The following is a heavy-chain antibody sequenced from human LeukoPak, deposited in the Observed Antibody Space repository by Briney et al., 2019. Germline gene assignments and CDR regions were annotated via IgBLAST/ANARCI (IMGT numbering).Heavy chain of an antibody. D-gene: IGHD2-15*01. V-gene: IGHV3-48*01. CDR2: ISSSSSTI. Sequence: PGGSLRLSCAVSGFTLSSYSMNWVRQAPGKGPEWVSYISSSSSTICYADSVKGRFTVSRDNAKNSLYLQMNSLRVEDTAVYYCAREGFCTGGSCYSPSPGGMDVWGQGTTVTVSS. CDR1: GFTLSSYS. J-gene: IGHJ6*02. CDR3: AREGFCTGGSCYSPSPGGMDV.